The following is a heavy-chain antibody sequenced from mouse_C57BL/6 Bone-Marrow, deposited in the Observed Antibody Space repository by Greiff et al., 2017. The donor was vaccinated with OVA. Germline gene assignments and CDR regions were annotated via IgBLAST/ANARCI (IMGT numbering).Heavy chain of an antibody. CDR2: IWTGGGT. D-gene: IGHD1-1*01. CDR1: GFSLTSYA. V-gene: IGHV2-9-1*01. J-gene: IGHJ4*01. CDR3: ARIGSSRKDD. Sequence: VKLVESGPGLVAPSQSLSITCTVSGFSLTSYALSWVRQPPGKGLVWLGVIWTGGGTNYNSALKSKLSISKDNSKSQVFLKMNSLQTDDTARYYCARIGSSRKDDWGQGTSVTVSS.